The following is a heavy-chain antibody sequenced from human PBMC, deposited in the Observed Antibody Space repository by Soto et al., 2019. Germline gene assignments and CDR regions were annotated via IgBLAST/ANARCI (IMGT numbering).Heavy chain of an antibody. CDR1: GFPFSSYG. Sequence: QVPLVESGGGVVQPGRSLRLSCAASGFPFSSYGMHWVREAPGKGLERVAVISYDGSNKYYADSVKGRFTISRDNSASTLYLQMNSLRPEDTALYYCVGGQYYFDYRGQGTLVTVSP. CDR2: ISYDGSNK. J-gene: IGHJ4*02. CDR3: VGGQYYFDY. D-gene: IGHD3-10*01. V-gene: IGHV3-30*03.